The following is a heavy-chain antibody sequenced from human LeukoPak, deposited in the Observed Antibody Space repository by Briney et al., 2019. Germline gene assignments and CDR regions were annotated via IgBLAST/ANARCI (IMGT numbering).Heavy chain of an antibody. J-gene: IGHJ6*03. CDR3: ARIILAPTTHYYYYMDV. CDR1: GYTFTGYY. Sequence: GASVKVSCKASGYTFTGYYMHWVRQAPGHGFEWMVWINPNSGGTNYAQKFQGRVTMTRDTSISTAYMELSRLRSDDTAVYYCARIILAPTTHYYYYMDVWGKGTTVTVSS. D-gene: IGHD3-3*01. CDR2: INPNSGGT. V-gene: IGHV1-2*02.